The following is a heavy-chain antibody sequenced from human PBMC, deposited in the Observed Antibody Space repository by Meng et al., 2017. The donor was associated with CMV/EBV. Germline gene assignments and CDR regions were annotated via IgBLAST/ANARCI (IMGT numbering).Heavy chain of an antibody. V-gene: IGHV3-15*01. CDR3: ARWLAATPEWGFDY. Sequence: GGSLRLSCAASGFTFSNAWMSWVRQAPGKGLEWVGRIKSKTDGGTTDYAAPVKGRFTISRDDSKNTLYLQMNSLRAEDTAVYYCARWLAATPEWGFDYWGQGTLVTVSS. CDR1: GFTFSNAW. J-gene: IGHJ4*02. CDR2: IKSKTDGGTT. D-gene: IGHD2-15*01.